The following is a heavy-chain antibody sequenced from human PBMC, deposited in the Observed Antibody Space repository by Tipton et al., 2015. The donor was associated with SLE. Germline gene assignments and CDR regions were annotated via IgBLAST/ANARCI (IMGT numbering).Heavy chain of an antibody. J-gene: IGHJ4*02. V-gene: IGHV1-2*02. CDR1: GYTFTGYY. Sequence: QLVQSGAEVKKPGASVKVSCKASGYTFTGYYKHWVRQAPGQGLEWMGWINPNSGGTNYVQKFQGRVTMTRDTSISTAYMELSRLRSDDTAVYYCAREGIAVAGLGDWGQGTLVTVSS. CDR3: AREGIAVAGLGD. CDR2: INPNSGGT. D-gene: IGHD6-13*01.